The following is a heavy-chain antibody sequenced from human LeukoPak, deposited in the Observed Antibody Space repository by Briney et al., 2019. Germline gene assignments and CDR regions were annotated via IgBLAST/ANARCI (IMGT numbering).Heavy chain of an antibody. CDR2: IKSKIDGGTI. CDR1: GFTFDKAW. CDR3: TTSPVPGIDY. D-gene: IGHD6-19*01. Sequence: GGSLRLSCAASGFTFDKAWMTWVCQAPGKGLERVGRIKSKIDGGTIDYAARVKGRFTISRDDSENTVYLQMSSLRTEDTAMYYCTTSPVPGIDYWGQGIQVTVPS. J-gene: IGHJ4*02. V-gene: IGHV3-15*01.